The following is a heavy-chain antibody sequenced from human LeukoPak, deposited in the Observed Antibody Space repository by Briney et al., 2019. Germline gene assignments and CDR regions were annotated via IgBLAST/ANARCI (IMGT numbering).Heavy chain of an antibody. CDR3: AKALGGAAGNRVFDH. CDR2: ISDSGDGK. D-gene: IGHD6-13*01. V-gene: IGHV3-23*01. CDR1: GCTFSGHV. Sequence: PGESLTVSCAASGCTFSGHVMSWIRQAPGKGLEWVSDISDSGDGKYYTDSEKGRFIMSTANSKDTLYLQMNSLRAADTAVYSCAKALGGAAGNRVFDHWGQGALVTVSS. J-gene: IGHJ4*02.